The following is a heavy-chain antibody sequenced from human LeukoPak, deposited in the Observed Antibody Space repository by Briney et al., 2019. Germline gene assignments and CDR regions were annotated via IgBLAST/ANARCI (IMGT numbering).Heavy chain of an antibody. Sequence: GGSLRLSCAASGFTVSSNYMSWVRQAPGKGLEGVSVIYSGGSTYYADSVKGRFTISRDNSKNTLYPQMNSLRAEDTAVYYCARSRSGYSAFDVWGQGTMVTVSS. V-gene: IGHV3-66*01. D-gene: IGHD3-22*01. CDR2: IYSGGST. CDR3: ARSRSGYSAFDV. J-gene: IGHJ3*01. CDR1: GFTVSSNY.